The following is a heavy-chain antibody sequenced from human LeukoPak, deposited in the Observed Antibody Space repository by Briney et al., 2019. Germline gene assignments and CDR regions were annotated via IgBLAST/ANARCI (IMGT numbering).Heavy chain of an antibody. Sequence: GASVKVSCKASGYTFTDYYIHWVRQAPGQGLEWMGWINPNSGGTNYAQNFQGRVTMTRDTYITTAYMDLSRLRLDDTAVYYCAVGRRTDFDYWGQGTLVTVSP. CDR3: AVGRRTDFDY. J-gene: IGHJ4*02. CDR1: GYTFTDYY. CDR2: INPNSGGT. D-gene: IGHD1-26*01. V-gene: IGHV1-2*02.